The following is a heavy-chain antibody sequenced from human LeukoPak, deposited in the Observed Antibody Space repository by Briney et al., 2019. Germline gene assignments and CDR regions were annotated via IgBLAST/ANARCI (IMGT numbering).Heavy chain of an antibody. V-gene: IGHV4-34*01. CDR3: ASRYYYGSGTTFVY. CDR2: INHSGST. CDR1: GGSFSGYY. D-gene: IGHD3-10*01. J-gene: IGHJ4*02. Sequence: SETLSLTCAVYGGSFSGYYWSWIRQTPGKGRECIWEINHSGSTNYNPSLKSRVTISVDTSKNQFSLKLSSVTAADTAVYYCASRYYYGSGTTFVYWGQGTLVTVSS.